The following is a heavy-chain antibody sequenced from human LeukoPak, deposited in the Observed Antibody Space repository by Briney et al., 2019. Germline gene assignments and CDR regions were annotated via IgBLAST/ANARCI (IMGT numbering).Heavy chain of an antibody. CDR2: ISYTGGT. V-gene: IGHV4-59*01. CDR3: ARFRGELMDGVDF. CDR1: GGSISSYY. D-gene: IGHD1-7*01. J-gene: IGHJ4*02. Sequence: PSETLSLTCTVSGGSISSYYWSWIRQPPGKGLEWIGYISYTGGTNYNPSLKSRVTISVDTSKNQFSLKLSSVTAADTAVYYCARFRGELMDGVDFWGQGTLVTVSS.